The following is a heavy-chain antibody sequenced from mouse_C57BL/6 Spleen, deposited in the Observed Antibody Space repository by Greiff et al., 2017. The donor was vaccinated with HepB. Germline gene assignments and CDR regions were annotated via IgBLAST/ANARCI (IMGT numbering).Heavy chain of an antibody. Sequence: EVKLLESGPGLVKPSQSLSLTCSVTGYSITSGYYWNWIRQFPGNKLEWLGYISYDGSNNYNPSLKNRISITRDTSKNQFFLKLNSVTTEDTATYYCARFTTVVEYYFDYWGQGTTLTVSS. J-gene: IGHJ2*01. CDR1: GYSITSGYY. D-gene: IGHD1-1*01. CDR3: ARFTTVVEYYFDY. CDR2: ISYDGSN. V-gene: IGHV3-6*01.